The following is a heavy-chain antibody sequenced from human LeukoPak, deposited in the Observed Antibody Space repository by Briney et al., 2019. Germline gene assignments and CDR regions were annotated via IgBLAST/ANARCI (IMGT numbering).Heavy chain of an antibody. CDR2: ISSSGGST. V-gene: IGHV3-23*01. Sequence: GGSLRLSCAASGFTFSSYAMSWVRQAPGKGLEWVSAISSSGGSTYYAYSVKGRCTISRDNSKNTLYLQMNSLRAEDTAVYYCAKAEVTGVQLWFGYWGQGTLVTVSS. J-gene: IGHJ4*02. CDR1: GFTFSSYA. D-gene: IGHD5-18*01. CDR3: AKAEVTGVQLWFGY.